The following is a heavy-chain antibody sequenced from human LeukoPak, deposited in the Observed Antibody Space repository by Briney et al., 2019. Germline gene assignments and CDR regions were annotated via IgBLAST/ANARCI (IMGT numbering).Heavy chain of an antibody. Sequence: PRASVKVSCKASGYTFTGYYIHWVRQAPGQGLEWMGWINPNSGGTNYAQKFQGRVTMTRDTSISTAYMELSRLRSDDTAVYYCARMGNFDWNFDYWGQGTLVTVSS. J-gene: IGHJ4*02. CDR2: INPNSGGT. V-gene: IGHV1-2*02. CDR3: ARMGNFDWNFDY. CDR1: GYTFTGYY. D-gene: IGHD3-9*01.